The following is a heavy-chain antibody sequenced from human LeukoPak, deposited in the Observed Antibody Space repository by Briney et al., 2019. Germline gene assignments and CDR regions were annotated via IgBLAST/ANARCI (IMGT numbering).Heavy chain of an antibody. Sequence: GVSLRLSCAAWGFTFSIYAMHGVRHAPGKGLEGVAVISYDGSNKYYADSVKGRFTISRDNSKTTLYLQMNSLRAEDTAVYYCARELLWFGELLGNWFDPWGQGNLVTVSS. CDR2: ISYDGSNK. CDR1: GFTFSIYA. V-gene: IGHV3-30-3*01. CDR3: ARELLWFGELLGNWFDP. J-gene: IGHJ5*02. D-gene: IGHD3-10*01.